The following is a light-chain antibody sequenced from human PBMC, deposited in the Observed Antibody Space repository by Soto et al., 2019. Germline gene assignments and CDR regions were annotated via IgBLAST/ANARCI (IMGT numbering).Light chain of an antibody. CDR1: QNINSN. J-gene: IGKJ4*01. V-gene: IGKV3-15*01. CDR3: QQYNNWARAT. CDR2: RAS. Sequence: EIVMTQSPATLSLSPGERATLSCRASQNINSNLAWYQQKPGQAPRLFMFRASSRATGIPARFSGSGSGTQFNLTISSLQSEDFAVYYCQQYNNWARATFGGGTKVETK.